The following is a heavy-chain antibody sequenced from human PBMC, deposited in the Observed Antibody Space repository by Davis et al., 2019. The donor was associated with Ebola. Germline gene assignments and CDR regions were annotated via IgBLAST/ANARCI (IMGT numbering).Heavy chain of an antibody. V-gene: IGHV4-31*03. J-gene: IGHJ4*02. CDR2: IYYSGST. Sequence: PSETLSLTCTVSGGSISSGGYYWSWIRQHPGKGLEWIGYIYYSGSTYYNPSLKSRVTISVDTSKNQFSLKLSSVTAADTAVYYCARDRRDGYNWMQRGFDYWGQGTLVTVSS. D-gene: IGHD5-24*01. CDR3: ARDRRDGYNWMQRGFDY. CDR1: GGSISSGGYY.